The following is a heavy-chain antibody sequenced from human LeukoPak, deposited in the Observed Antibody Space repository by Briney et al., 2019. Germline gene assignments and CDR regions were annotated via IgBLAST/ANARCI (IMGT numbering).Heavy chain of an antibody. Sequence: GGSLRLSCAASGFTFSSYSMNWVRQAPGKGLEWVSSISSSSSYIYYADSVKGRFTISRDNAKNSLFLQMNSLRAEDTGVYYCARGGPKDFDSWGQGTLVTVSS. V-gene: IGHV3-21*04. J-gene: IGHJ4*02. CDR2: ISSSSSYI. CDR1: GFTFSSYS. CDR3: ARGGPKDFDS.